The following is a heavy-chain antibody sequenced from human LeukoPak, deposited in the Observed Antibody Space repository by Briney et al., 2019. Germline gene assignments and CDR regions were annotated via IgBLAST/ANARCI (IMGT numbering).Heavy chain of an antibody. D-gene: IGHD3-10*02. V-gene: IGHV4-30-4*08. J-gene: IGHJ5*02. CDR2: IFYSGST. Sequence: LRLSCAASGVTFSSYWMNWVRQPPGKGLEWIGYIFYSGSTYYNPSLKSRVTISVDTSKSQFSLKLTSVTAADTAVYYCARDLGMFGWFDPWGQGTLVTVSS. CDR3: ARDLGMFGWFDP. CDR1: GVTFSSYW.